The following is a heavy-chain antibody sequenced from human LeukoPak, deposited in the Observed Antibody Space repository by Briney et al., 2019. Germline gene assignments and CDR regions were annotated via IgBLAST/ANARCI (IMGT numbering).Heavy chain of an antibody. Sequence: PSETLSLTCAVSGGSISSSNWWSWVRQPPGKGLEWIGEIYHSGTIFYNPSLTSRVNISVDRSKNEFSLNLNSVTAADTAVYYCARESGRGYFDRNGPLDYWGQGTLVTVSS. D-gene: IGHD3-22*01. V-gene: IGHV4-4*02. CDR2: IYHSGTI. CDR1: GGSISSSNW. J-gene: IGHJ4*02. CDR3: ARESGRGYFDRNGPLDY.